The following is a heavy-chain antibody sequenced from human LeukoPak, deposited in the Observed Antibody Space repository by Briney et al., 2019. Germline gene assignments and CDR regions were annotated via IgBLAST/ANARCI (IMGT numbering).Heavy chain of an antibody. CDR3: ASPRGGGSLDY. CDR2: IIPIFGTA. V-gene: IGHV1-69*13. J-gene: IGHJ4*02. D-gene: IGHD2-21*01. CDR1: GGTFSSYA. Sequence: ASVKVSCKASGGTFSSYAISWVRQAPGQGLEWMGGIIPIFGTANYAQKFQGRVTITADESTSTAYMELSSLRSEDTAVYYCASPRGGGSLDYWGQGTLVTVSS.